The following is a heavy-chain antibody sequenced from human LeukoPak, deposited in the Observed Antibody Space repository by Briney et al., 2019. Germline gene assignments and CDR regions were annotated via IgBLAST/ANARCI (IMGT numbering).Heavy chain of an antibody. D-gene: IGHD3-22*01. CDR2: IYYSGST. V-gene: IGHV4-59*08. CDR1: GGSISSYY. CDR3: ARHASYDSSGYLLAVITYDY. J-gene: IGHJ4*02. Sequence: PSETLSLTCTVSGGSISSYYWSWIRQPPGKGLEWIWYIYYSGSTNYNPSLKSRVTISVDTSKNQFSLKLSSVTAADTAVYYCARHASYDSSGYLLAVITYDYWGPGTLGTVSS.